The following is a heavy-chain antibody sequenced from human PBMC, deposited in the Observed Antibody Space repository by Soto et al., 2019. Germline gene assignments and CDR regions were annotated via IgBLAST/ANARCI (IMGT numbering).Heavy chain of an antibody. CDR1: GFTFSSYA. CDR3: AKDHRGVDYGDYVSPGGWFDS. V-gene: IGHV3-23*01. Sequence: PRGSLRLSCAASGFTFSSYAMSWVRQAPGKGLEWVSAISGSGGSTYYADSVKGRLTISRDNSKNTLYLQMNSLRAEDTAVYYCAKDHRGVDYGDYVSPGGWFDSWGQGSLVTVSS. D-gene: IGHD4-17*01. J-gene: IGHJ5*01. CDR2: ISGSGGST.